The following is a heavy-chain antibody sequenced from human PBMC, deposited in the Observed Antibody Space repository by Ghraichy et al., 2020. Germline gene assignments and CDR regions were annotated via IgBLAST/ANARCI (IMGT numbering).Heavy chain of an antibody. Sequence: SETLSLTCTVSGGSIRSYYWSWVRQPPGKGLEWIGYIYYTGSTNYNPSLKSRLSISVDTSKNQFSLKLSSVTAADTAVYYCARHGYPGSPISLDCWGQGALVTVSS. CDR1: GGSIRSYY. D-gene: IGHD2-15*01. CDR3: ARHGYPGSPISLDC. CDR2: IYYTGST. V-gene: IGHV4-59*08. J-gene: IGHJ4*02.